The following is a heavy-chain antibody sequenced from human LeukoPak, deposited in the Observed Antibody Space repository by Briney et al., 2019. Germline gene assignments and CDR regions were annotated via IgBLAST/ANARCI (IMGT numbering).Heavy chain of an antibody. CDR2: FDPEDGET. CDR3: ATVTLRYFDWLRGGDFDY. CDR1: GYTFTSYY. J-gene: IGHJ4*02. Sequence: GASVKVSCKASGYTFTSYYMHWVRQAPGKGLEWMGGFDPEDGETIYAQKFQGRVTMTEDTSTDTAYMELSSLRSEDTAVYYCATVTLRYFDWLRGGDFDYWGQGTLVTVSS. D-gene: IGHD3-9*01. V-gene: IGHV1-24*01.